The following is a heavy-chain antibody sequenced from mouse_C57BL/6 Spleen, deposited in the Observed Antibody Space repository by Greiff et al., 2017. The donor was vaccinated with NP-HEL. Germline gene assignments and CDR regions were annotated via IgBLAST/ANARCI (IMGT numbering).Heavy chain of an antibody. CDR3: AREGITTVVEYYFDY. CDR1: GYTFTSYG. Sequence: QVQLKESGAELARPGASVKLSCKASGYTFTSYGISWVKQRTGQGLEWIGEIYPRSGNTYYNEKFKGKATLTADKSSSTAYMELRSLTSEDSAVYFCAREGITTVVEYYFDYWGQGTTLTVSS. CDR2: IYPRSGNT. J-gene: IGHJ2*01. D-gene: IGHD1-1*01. V-gene: IGHV1-81*01.